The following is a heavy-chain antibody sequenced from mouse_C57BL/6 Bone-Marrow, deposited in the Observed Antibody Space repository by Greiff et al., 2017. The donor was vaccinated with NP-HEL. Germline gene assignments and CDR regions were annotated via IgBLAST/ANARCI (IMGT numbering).Heavy chain of an antibody. Sequence: EVNVVESGGDLVKPGGSLKLSCAASGFTFSSYGMSWVRQTPDKRLEWVATISSGGSYTYYPDSVKGRFTISRDNAKNTLYLQMSSLKSEDTAMYYCARRYYGSSHWYFDVWGTGTTVTVSS. V-gene: IGHV5-6*02. CDR2: ISSGGSYT. CDR3: ARRYYGSSHWYFDV. J-gene: IGHJ1*03. D-gene: IGHD1-1*01. CDR1: GFTFSSYG.